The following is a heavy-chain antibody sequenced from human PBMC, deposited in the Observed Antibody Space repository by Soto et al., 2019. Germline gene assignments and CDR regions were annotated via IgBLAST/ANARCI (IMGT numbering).Heavy chain of an antibody. CDR1: GFTFDDYT. D-gene: IGHD3-3*01. Sequence: GGSLRLSCAASGFTFDDYTMHWVRQAPGKDLEWVSLISWDGGSTYYADSVKGRFTISRDNSKNSLYLQMNSLRTEDTALYYCAKDMSSGYYRAFDYWGQGTLVTVSS. J-gene: IGHJ4*02. V-gene: IGHV3-43*01. CDR2: ISWDGGST. CDR3: AKDMSSGYYRAFDY.